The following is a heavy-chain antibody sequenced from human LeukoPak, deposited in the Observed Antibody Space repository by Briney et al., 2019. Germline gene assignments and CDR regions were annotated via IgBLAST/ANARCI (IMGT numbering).Heavy chain of an antibody. CDR3: ARDRSSGYFTFESYNWFDP. CDR1: GYTFTSYG. D-gene: IGHD3-16*01. CDR2: ISAYNGNT. Sequence: ASVKVSCKASGYTFTSYGISWVRQAPGQGLEWMGWISAYNGNTNHAQKLQGRVTMTTDTSTSTAYMELRSLRSDDTAVYYCARDRSSGYFTFESYNWFDPWGQGTLVTVSS. V-gene: IGHV1-18*01. J-gene: IGHJ5*02.